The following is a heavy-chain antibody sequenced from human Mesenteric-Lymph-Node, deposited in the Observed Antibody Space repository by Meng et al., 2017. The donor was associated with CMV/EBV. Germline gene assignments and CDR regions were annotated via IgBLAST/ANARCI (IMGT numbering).Heavy chain of an antibody. V-gene: IGHV3-23*03. CDR2: IYSPDNP. Sequence: GESLKISCAASGFTFGSYAMSWVRQAPGKGLEWVSLIYSPDNPYYADSVKGRFTISRDNSKNTLYLQMNSLRAEDTAVYYCAREAQLLYALNCWGQGTLVTVSS. CDR1: GFTFGSYA. CDR3: AREAQLLYALNC. J-gene: IGHJ4*02. D-gene: IGHD2-2*02.